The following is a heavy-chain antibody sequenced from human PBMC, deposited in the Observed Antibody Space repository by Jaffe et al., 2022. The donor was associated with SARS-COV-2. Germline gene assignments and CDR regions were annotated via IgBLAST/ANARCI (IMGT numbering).Heavy chain of an antibody. D-gene: IGHD5-12*01. J-gene: IGHJ3*02. CDR2: INPSGGST. Sequence: QVQLVQSGAEVKKPGASVKVSCKASGYTFTSYYMHWVRQAPGQGLEWMGIINPSGGSTSYAQKFQGRVTMTRDTSTSTVYMELSSLRSEDTAVYYCAREWGGYSRWPPEGTFDIWGQGTMVTVSS. V-gene: IGHV1-46*01. CDR1: GYTFTSYY. CDR3: AREWGGYSRWPPEGTFDI.